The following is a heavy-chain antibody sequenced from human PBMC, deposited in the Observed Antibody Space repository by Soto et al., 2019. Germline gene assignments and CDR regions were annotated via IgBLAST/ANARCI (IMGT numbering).Heavy chain of an antibody. V-gene: IGHV3-30*18. D-gene: IGHD3-3*01. CDR1: GFTFSSHA. CDR3: AKEGRSYDDFWCGIVGSFDV. J-gene: IGHJ3*01. CDR2: ISCDGSNK. Sequence: VHLVESGGGVVQPGKSLRLSCAVSGFTFSSHAMHWVRQSPGKGLEWVTYISCDGSNKANGDFVKGRFTISRDNPRSIMYLQMKNLTSEDTGLYYCAKEGRSYDDFWCGIVGSFDVWGQGTMVTVSS.